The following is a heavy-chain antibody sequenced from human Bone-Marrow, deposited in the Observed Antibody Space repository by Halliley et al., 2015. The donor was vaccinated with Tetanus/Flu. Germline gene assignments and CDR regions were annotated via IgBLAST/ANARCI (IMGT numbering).Heavy chain of an antibody. CDR3: ARAFRYYGSADS. CDR1: GDSISDSY. Sequence: TLSLTCSVSGDSISDSYFSWIRQPPGKGLEWIGYIYSGNSSYNPSLKSRVTISADISKNHFSLRLTSVAAADTATYYCARAFRYYGSADSWGQGALVTVSS. D-gene: IGHD3-10*01. V-gene: IGHV4-59*01. J-gene: IGHJ4*02. CDR2: IYSGNS.